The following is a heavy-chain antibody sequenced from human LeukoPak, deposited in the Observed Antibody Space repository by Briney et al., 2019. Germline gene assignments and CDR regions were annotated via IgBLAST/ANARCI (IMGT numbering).Heavy chain of an antibody. J-gene: IGHJ4*02. CDR1: GFTFSSYA. Sequence: PGGSLRLSCAASGFTFSSYAMSRVRQAPGKGLEWVSTISSSGGSTYYADSVKGRFTISRDNSKNTLYLQMNSLRAEDTAVYYCAKVVGSTTRGYFDYWGQGTLVTVSS. D-gene: IGHD1-26*01. CDR2: ISSSGGST. CDR3: AKVVGSTTRGYFDY. V-gene: IGHV3-23*01.